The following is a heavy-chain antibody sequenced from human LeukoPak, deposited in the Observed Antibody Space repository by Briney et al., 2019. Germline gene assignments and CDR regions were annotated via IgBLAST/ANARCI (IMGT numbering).Heavy chain of an antibody. CDR3: ARVRGSTSCPDY. CDR1: GGSISGYY. D-gene: IGHD2-2*01. Sequence: SETLSLTCTVSGGSISGYYWSWIRQSPGKGLEWIGYMYFSGSTNYNPSLKSRVSMSVDTSKNQFSLKLSSVTAEDTAVYYCARVRGSTSCPDYWGQGTLVTVSS. J-gene: IGHJ4*02. V-gene: IGHV4-59*01. CDR2: MYFSGST.